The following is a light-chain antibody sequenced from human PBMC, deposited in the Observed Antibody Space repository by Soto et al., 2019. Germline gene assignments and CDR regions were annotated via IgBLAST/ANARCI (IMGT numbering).Light chain of an antibody. CDR1: QDISNF. CDR2: AVF. V-gene: IGKV1-9*01. Sequence: DIQLTQSPPFLSASVGDRVTITCRASQDISNFLAWFQQKPGRAPKLLIYAVFTLQSGVPSRFSGSGSGAEFTLTISSLQPEDFATYYCQQVDSYPLTFGGGTKVDIK. J-gene: IGKJ4*01. CDR3: QQVDSYPLT.